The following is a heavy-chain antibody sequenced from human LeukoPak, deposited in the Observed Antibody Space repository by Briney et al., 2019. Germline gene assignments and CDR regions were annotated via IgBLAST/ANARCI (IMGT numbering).Heavy chain of an antibody. V-gene: IGHV1-2*02. CDR1: GYTFTSYG. CDR3: ARVYSSSWYYMDV. D-gene: IGHD6-13*01. J-gene: IGHJ6*03. CDR2: INPNSGGT. Sequence: ASVKVSCKASGYTFTSYGISWVRQAPGQGLEWMGWINPNSGGTNYAQKFQGRVTMTRDTSISTAYMELSRLRSDDTAVYYCARVYSSSWYYMDVWGKGTTVTISS.